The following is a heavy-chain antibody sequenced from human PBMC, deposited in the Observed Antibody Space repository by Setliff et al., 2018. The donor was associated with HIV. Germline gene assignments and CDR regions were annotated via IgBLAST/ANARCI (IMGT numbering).Heavy chain of an antibody. CDR3: ARGGLRQWNGF. D-gene: IGHD3-3*01. V-gene: IGHV4-34*01. CDR1: GGSFTGYF. CDR2: INDSGDT. Sequence: PSETLSLTCAVCGGSFTGYFWSWIRQSPGKGLEWIGEINDSGDTNYNPSLKSRVTISVVTSKNRFSLRLTSVTAADTGVYYCARGGLRQWNGFWGQGTLVTVSS. J-gene: IGHJ4*02.